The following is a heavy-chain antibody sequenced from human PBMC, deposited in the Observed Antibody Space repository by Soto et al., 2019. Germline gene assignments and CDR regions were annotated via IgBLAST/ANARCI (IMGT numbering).Heavy chain of an antibody. CDR2: IYYDGNT. CDR1: GGSITSSRYY. V-gene: IGHV4-39*01. D-gene: IGHD6-6*01. Sequence: QLQLQESGPGLVKPSETLSLTCTVSGGSITSSRYYWGWIRQPPGKGLECIGNIYYDGNTYYNPSLKSRVTISVXTXKXXFSLRLSSVTAADTAVYYCARSSIAPRLFMYPFDYWGQGTLVTVSS. CDR3: ARSSIAPRLFMYPFDY. J-gene: IGHJ4*02.